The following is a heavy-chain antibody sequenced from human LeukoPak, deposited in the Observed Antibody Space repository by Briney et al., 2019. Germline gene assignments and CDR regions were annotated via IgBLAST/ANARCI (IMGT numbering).Heavy chain of an antibody. V-gene: IGHV3-48*04. CDR1: GFTFSSYS. D-gene: IGHD3-22*01. J-gene: IGHJ4*02. CDR3: ARDVRRDYYDSSGLLGY. CDR2: ISSSSSTI. Sequence: PGGSLRLSCAASGFTFSSYSMNWVRQAPGKGLEWVSYISSSSSTIYYADSVKGRFTISRDNAKNSLYLQMNSLRAGDTAVYYCARDVRRDYYDSSGLLGYWGQGTLVTVSS.